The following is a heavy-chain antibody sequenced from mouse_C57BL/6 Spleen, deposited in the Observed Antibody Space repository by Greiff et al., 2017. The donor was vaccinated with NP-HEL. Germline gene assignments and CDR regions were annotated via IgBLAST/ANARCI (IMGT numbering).Heavy chain of an antibody. CDR1: GFTFSSYA. D-gene: IGHD2-4*01. CDR2: ISDGGSYT. V-gene: IGHV5-4*03. CDR3: ARAHDYDYFAD. J-gene: IGHJ3*01. Sequence: EVMLVESGGGLVQPGGSLKLSCAASGFTFSSYAMPWVRQAPEKGLEWVANISDGGSYTYYPDNVKGRFTISRDNAKNNLYLQMSHLKSEDTAMYYCARAHDYDYFADWGQGTMVTVSA.